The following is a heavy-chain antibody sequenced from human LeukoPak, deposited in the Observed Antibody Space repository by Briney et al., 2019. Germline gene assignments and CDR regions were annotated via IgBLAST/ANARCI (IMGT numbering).Heavy chain of an antibody. V-gene: IGHV1-2*02. Sequence: GASVKVSCKAPGYTFTGYYMHWVRQAPGQGLEWMGWINPNSGGTNYAQKFQGRVTMTRDTSISIAYMELSRLRSDDTAVYYCAREEPATASRAVDYWGQGTLVTVSS. J-gene: IGHJ4*02. CDR1: GYTFTGYY. CDR2: INPNSGGT. D-gene: IGHD1-14*01. CDR3: AREEPATASRAVDY.